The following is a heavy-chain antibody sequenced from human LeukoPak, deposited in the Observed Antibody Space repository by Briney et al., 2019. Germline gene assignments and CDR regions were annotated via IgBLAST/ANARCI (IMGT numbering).Heavy chain of an antibody. CDR2: INHSGST. V-gene: IGHV4-34*01. CDR3: ARGVEAAAVDYYYYMDV. Sequence: PSETLSLTCAVYGGSFSGYYWSWIRQPPGKGLEWIGEINHSGSTNYNPSPKSRVTISVDTSKNQFSLKLRSVTAADTAVYYCARGVEAAAVDYYYYMDVWGKGTTVTVSS. J-gene: IGHJ6*03. D-gene: IGHD6-13*01. CDR1: GGSFSGYY.